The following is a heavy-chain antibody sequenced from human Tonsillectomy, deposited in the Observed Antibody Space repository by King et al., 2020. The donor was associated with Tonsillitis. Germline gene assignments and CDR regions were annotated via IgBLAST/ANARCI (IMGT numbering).Heavy chain of an antibody. Sequence: VQLVESGGGLVQTGGSLRLSCTASGFAFSNYWMQWVRQSPGKGLEGVAIIKQDGSWKDYVDSVKGRFTISRDNAKNSVFLQMSSLRAEDTAIYFCVGSSGWLFDYWGQGTLVTVSS. CDR2: IKQDGSWK. V-gene: IGHV3-7*03. CDR1: GFAFSNYW. J-gene: IGHJ4*02. CDR3: VGSSGWLFDY. D-gene: IGHD6-19*01.